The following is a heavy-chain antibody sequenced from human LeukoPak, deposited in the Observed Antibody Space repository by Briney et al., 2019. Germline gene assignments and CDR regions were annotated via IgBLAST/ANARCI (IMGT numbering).Heavy chain of an antibody. CDR3: ATPSKDIVASPGGYYYGMDV. J-gene: IGHJ6*02. CDR2: IIPILGIA. CDR1: GGTFSSYA. Sequence: SVKVSFKSSGGTFSSYAISWVRQAPGQGLEWMGRIIPILGIANYAQKFQGRVTITADKSTSTAYMELSSLRSEDTAVYYCATPSKDIVASPGGYYYGMDVWGQGTTVTVSS. V-gene: IGHV1-69*04. D-gene: IGHD5-12*01.